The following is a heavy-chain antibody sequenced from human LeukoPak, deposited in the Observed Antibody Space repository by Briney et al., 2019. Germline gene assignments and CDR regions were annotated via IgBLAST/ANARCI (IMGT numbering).Heavy chain of an antibody. Sequence: VASVKVSCKASGGTFSSYAISWVRQAPGQGLEWMGWISAYNGNTNYAQKLQGRVTMTTDTSTSTAYMELRSLRSDDTAVYYCARGGYYYDSSGYYCDYWGQGTLVTVSS. J-gene: IGHJ4*02. D-gene: IGHD3-22*01. CDR3: ARGGYYYDSSGYYCDY. V-gene: IGHV1-18*01. CDR1: GGTFSSYA. CDR2: ISAYNGNT.